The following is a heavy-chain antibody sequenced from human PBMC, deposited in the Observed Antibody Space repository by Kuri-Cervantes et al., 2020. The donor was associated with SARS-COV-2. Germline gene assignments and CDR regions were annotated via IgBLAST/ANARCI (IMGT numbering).Heavy chain of an antibody. CDR2: ISYDGSNK. V-gene: IGHV3-30-3*01. CDR1: GFTFSSYA. J-gene: IGHJ4*02. Sequence: GGSLRLSCAASGFTFSSYAMHWVRQAPGKGLEWVAVISYDGSNKYYADSVKGRFTISRDNSKNTLYLQMNSLRAEDTAVYYCARLGITDSFDYWGQGTLVTVSS. D-gene: IGHD1-20*01. CDR3: ARLGITDSFDY.